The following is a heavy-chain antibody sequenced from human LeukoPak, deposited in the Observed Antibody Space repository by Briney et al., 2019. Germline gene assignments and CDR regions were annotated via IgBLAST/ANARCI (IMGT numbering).Heavy chain of an antibody. J-gene: IGHJ6*02. CDR3: ARVPSSKWELLRVAYYYYGMDV. CDR2: ISSCSSYI. D-gene: IGHD1-26*01. V-gene: IGHV3-21*01. Sequence: KPGGSLRLSCAASGFTFSSYSMNWVRQAPGKGLEWVSSISSCSSYIYYADSVKGRFTISRDNAKNSLYLQMNSLRAEDTAVYYCARVPSSKWELLRVAYYYYGMDVWGQGTTVTVSS. CDR1: GFTFSSYS.